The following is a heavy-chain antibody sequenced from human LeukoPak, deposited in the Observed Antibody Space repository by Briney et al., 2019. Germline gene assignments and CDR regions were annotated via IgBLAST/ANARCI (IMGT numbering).Heavy chain of an antibody. Sequence: GGSLRLSCAASGFTFTTYAINWVRQAPGKGLEWVSGISGDGDKAYYADSVNGRFTISRDNSRNTVSLHMSSLRAEDTALYYCAKDLAQAGTGGGFDAWGHGTRVAVSS. D-gene: IGHD6-19*01. CDR3: AKDLAQAGTGGGFDA. CDR1: GFTFTTYA. J-gene: IGHJ3*01. CDR2: ISGDGDKA. V-gene: IGHV3-23*01.